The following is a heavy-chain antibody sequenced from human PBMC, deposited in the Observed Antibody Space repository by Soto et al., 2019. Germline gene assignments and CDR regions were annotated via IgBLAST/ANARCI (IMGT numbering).Heavy chain of an antibody. CDR3: ARDEPRPSSGWFSEPGNGFDI. Sequence: PGGSLRLACAASGFTFSSYGIPGVRQAPDQGLEWVAVISYDGSNKYYADSVKGRFTISRDNAKNSLFLQMNSLRVEDTAVYYCARDEPRPSSGWFSEPGNGFDIWGQGTLVTVSS. D-gene: IGHD6-19*01. CDR2: ISYDGSNK. CDR1: GFTFSSYG. J-gene: IGHJ3*02. V-gene: IGHV3-30*03.